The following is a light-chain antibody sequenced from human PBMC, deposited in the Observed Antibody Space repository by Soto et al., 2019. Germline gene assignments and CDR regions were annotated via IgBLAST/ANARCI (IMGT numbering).Light chain of an antibody. Sequence: DIQMTQSPSAKSASVGDRVTITCRASQSILSWLAWYQHKPGKAPKLLIYDASSLESGVPSWFSGSRSGTEFTLTISSLQPDDIATYYCQQYDTYWTFGQGPRWIS. CDR2: DAS. CDR3: QQYDTYWT. J-gene: IGKJ1*01. V-gene: IGKV1-5*01. CDR1: QSILSW.